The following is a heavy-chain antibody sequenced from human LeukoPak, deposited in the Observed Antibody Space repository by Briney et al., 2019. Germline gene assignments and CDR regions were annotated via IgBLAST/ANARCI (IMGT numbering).Heavy chain of an antibody. Sequence: ASVKVSCKVSGYTLTELSMHWVRQAPGKGLEWMGGFDPEDGETIYAQKFQDRVTMTEDTSTDTAYMELSSLRSEDTAVYYCATEVRGYSYGRHQDGDYWGQGTLVTVSS. J-gene: IGHJ4*02. V-gene: IGHV1-24*01. CDR2: FDPEDGET. D-gene: IGHD5-18*01. CDR1: GYTLTELS. CDR3: ATEVRGYSYGRHQDGDY.